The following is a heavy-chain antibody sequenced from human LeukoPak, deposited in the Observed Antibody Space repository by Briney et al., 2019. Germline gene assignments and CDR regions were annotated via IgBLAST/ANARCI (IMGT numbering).Heavy chain of an antibody. D-gene: IGHD3-9*01. CDR1: GFTFSSYG. Sequence: GGSLRLSCAASGFTFSSYGMHWVRQAPGKGLEWVAVISYDGSNKYYADSVKGRFTISRDNSKNTLYLQMNSLRAEDTAVYYCARDFTYYDILNYYGMDVWGQGTTVTVSS. J-gene: IGHJ6*02. V-gene: IGHV3-30*03. CDR2: ISYDGSNK. CDR3: ARDFTYYDILNYYGMDV.